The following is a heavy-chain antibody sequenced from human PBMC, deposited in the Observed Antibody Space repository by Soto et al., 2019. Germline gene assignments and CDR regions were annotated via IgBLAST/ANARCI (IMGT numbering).Heavy chain of an antibody. CDR1: GGSISSGGYS. D-gene: IGHD4-17*01. Sequence: QLQLQESGSGLVKPSQTLSLTCAVSGGSISSGGYSWSWIRQPRGKGLEWIGYIYHSGSTYYNPSLKSRVTISVDRSKNQFSLKLTSVTAADTAVYYCASATVTAKFFDFWGRGTLVTVSS. J-gene: IGHJ4*01. V-gene: IGHV4-30-2*01. CDR2: IYHSGST. CDR3: ASATVTAKFFDF.